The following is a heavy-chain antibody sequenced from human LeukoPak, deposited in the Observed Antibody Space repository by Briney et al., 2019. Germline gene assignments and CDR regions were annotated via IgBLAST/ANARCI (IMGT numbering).Heavy chain of an antibody. CDR1: GGSISSYY. Sequence: SETLSLTCTVSGGSISSYYWSWIRQPAGKGLEWIGSIYYSGSTNYNPSLKSRVTISVDTSKNQFSLKLSSVTAADTAVYYCARPSRAIRGPWYFDLWGRGTLVTVSS. V-gene: IGHV4-4*07. CDR2: IYYSGST. J-gene: IGHJ2*01. CDR3: ARPSRAIRGPWYFDL.